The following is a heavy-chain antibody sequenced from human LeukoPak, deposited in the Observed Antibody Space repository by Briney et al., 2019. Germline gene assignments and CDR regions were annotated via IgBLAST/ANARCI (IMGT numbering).Heavy chain of an antibody. CDR3: ARGNSGHDDY. D-gene: IGHD5-12*01. CDR1: GYTFTSYY. CDR2: INSSGGST. Sequence: GESLKISCKGSGYTFTSYYMHWVRQAPGQGLEWMGIINSSGGSTSYAQKFQGRVTMTRDTSTSTVYMELSSLRSEDTAVYYCARGNSGHDDYWGQGTLVTVSS. V-gene: IGHV1-46*01. J-gene: IGHJ4*02.